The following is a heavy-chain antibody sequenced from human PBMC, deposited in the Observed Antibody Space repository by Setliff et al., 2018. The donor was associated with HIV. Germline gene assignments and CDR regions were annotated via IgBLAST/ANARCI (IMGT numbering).Heavy chain of an antibody. CDR2: IIPIFGTT. V-gene: IGHV1-69*13. J-gene: IGHJ6*03. CDR3: ARGRNYDSSGYGDYYYYMGV. Sequence: SVKVSCKASGGTFSSYPISWVRQAPGQGLEWMGGIIPIFGTTHYAQKFLGRVTVTADESTSTAYMQLSSLRSDDTAVYYCARGRNYDSSGYGDYYYYMGVWGKGTTVTVS. CDR1: GGTFSSYP. D-gene: IGHD3-22*01.